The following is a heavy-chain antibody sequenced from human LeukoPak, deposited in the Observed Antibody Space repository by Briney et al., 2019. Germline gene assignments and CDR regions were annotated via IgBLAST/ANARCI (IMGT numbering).Heavy chain of an antibody. D-gene: IGHD3-22*01. CDR3: ARGRDYYDSSGL. Sequence: GASVKVSCKASGYTFTSYAMHWVRQAPGQRLEWMGWINAGNGNTKYSQKFQGRVTITRDTSASTAYMELSSLRSEDTAVYYCARGRDYYDSSGLWGQGTLVTVSS. V-gene: IGHV1-3*01. CDR2: INAGNGNT. J-gene: IGHJ4*02. CDR1: GYTFTSYA.